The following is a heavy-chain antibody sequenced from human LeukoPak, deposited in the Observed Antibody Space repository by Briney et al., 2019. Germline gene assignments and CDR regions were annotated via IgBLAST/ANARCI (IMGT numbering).Heavy chain of an antibody. CDR1: GFSLSTSGMG. D-gene: IGHD2-15*01. V-gene: IGHV2-5*02. CDR2: IYWDDVK. J-gene: IGHJ4*02. CDR3: AHRPERKLLFDY. Sequence: SGPTLVNPTQTLTLTCTFSGFSLSTSGMGVGWIRQPPGKALEWLALIYWDDVKRYSPSLKSRLTITKDTSKNQVVLTMANMDPVDTATYYCAHRPERKLLFDYWDQGTLVTVSS.